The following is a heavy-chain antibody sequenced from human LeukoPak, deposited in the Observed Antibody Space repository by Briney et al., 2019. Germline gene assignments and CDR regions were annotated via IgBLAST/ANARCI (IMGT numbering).Heavy chain of an antibody. J-gene: IGHJ5*02. CDR1: GYTFTKYY. CDR3: ARGYCSGGSCCSVETWFDP. V-gene: IGHV1-2*02. Sequence: GASVKVSCKASGYTFTKYYMFWVRQAPGQGLERMGWISPSSGGTDDAQKLQGRVTMARDTSISTAYMELSRLRSDDSAMYYCARGYCSGGSCCSVETWFDPWGQGTLVTVSS. D-gene: IGHD2-15*01. CDR2: ISPSSGGT.